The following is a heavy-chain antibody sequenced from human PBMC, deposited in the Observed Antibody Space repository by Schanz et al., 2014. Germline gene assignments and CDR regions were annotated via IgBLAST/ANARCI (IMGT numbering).Heavy chain of an antibody. V-gene: IGHV3-30*02. CDR1: GFTFSSYG. Sequence: VHLMESGGGLVQPGGSLRLSCAASGFTFSSYGMHWVRQAPGKGLEWVTFIRFDGSDKYYADSVKGRFSVSRDNSKNTLYLQMNSLRADDTAVYYCAKDQLANYRGSGYNWFDPWGQGTLVTVSS. CDR3: AKDQLANYRGSGYNWFDP. D-gene: IGHD3-10*01. J-gene: IGHJ5*02. CDR2: IRFDGSDK.